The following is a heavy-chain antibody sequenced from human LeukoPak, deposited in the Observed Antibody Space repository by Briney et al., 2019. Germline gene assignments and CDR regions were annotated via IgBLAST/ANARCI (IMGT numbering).Heavy chain of an antibody. J-gene: IGHJ4*02. V-gene: IGHV4-59*08. CDR1: GGSIGSSY. CDR3: ARHHCGGGDCYPTYYFDY. Sequence: SETLSLTCSVSGGSIGSSYWSWIRQPPGKGLEWIGFIYYSGTTNYNPSLKSRVTISVDTSKNQFSLKLNSVTAADTAVYYCARHHCGGGDCYPTYYFDYWGQGTLVTVSS. D-gene: IGHD2-21*02. CDR2: IYYSGTT.